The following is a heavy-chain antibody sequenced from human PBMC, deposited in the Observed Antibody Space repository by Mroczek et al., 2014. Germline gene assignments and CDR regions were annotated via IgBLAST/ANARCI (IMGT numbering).Heavy chain of an antibody. CDR3: ARAKGYSGYDSDY. Sequence: QVQLQQWGPGLVKPSQTLSLTCTVSGGSISSGSYYWSWIRQPAGKGLEWIGRIYTSGSTNYNPSLKSRVTISVDTSKNQFSLKLSSVTAADTAVYYCARAKGYSGYDSDYWGQGTLVTVSS. D-gene: IGHD5-12*01. CDR1: GGSISSGSYY. CDR2: IYTSGST. J-gene: IGHJ4*02. V-gene: IGHV4-61*02.